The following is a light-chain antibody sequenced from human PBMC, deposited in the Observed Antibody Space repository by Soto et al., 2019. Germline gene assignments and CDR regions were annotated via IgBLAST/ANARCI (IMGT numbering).Light chain of an antibody. CDR1: QSISSY. CDR3: QQTYSTLGT. V-gene: IGKV1-39*01. CDR2: AAS. J-gene: IGKJ1*01. Sequence: DIQMTQSPSSLSASVGVRVTITCRASQSISSYLNWYQQKPGKAPKLLIYAASSLQSGVPSRFSGSGSGTDFTVTISSLQPEDFATYFCQQTYSTLGTFGQGTKVDIK.